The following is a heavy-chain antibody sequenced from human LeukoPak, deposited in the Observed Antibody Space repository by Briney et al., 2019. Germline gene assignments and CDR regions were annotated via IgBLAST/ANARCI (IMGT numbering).Heavy chain of an antibody. V-gene: IGHV1-2*02. J-gene: IGHJ6*03. CDR3: ARDLSPRYGGNSVYYYYYMDV. D-gene: IGHD4-23*01. CDR1: GYTFTGYY. CDR2: INPNSGGT. Sequence: GASVKVSCKASGYTFTGYYMHWVRQAPGQGLEWMGWINPNSGGTNYAQKFQGRVTMIRDTSISTAYMELSRLRSDDTAVYYCARDLSPRYGGNSVYYYYYMDVWGKGTTVTVSS.